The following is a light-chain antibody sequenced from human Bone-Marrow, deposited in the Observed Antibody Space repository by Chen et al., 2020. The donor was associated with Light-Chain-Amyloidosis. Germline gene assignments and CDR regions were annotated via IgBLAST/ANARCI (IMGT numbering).Light chain of an antibody. CDR2: DAS. J-gene: IGKJ3*01. CDR3: PQRSNWPPGT. V-gene: IGKV3-11*01. Sequence: EIVLTQSPATLSLSPRERATLSCRASQSVSSYLAWYQQKPGQAPRLLIYDASNRATGIPARFSGSGSGTDFTLTISSLEPEDFAVYYCPQRSNWPPGTFGPGTKVDIK. CDR1: QSVSSY.